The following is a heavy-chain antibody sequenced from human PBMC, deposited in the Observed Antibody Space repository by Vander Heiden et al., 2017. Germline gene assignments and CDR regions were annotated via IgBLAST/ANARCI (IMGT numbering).Heavy chain of an antibody. V-gene: IGHV1-2*06. CDR1: GYTIPGDY. J-gene: IGHJ5*02. CDR2: INPNSGGT. D-gene: IGHD6-19*01. CDR3: ASTFSSGWSGWFDP. Sequence: QVQLVQSGAEVKRPGASVKVTSKASGYTIPGDYTHRVSQAPGQGLEWMGRINPNSGGTNYAQKFQGRVTMTRDTSISTAYMELSRLRSDDTAVYYCASTFSSGWSGWFDPWGQGTLVTVSS.